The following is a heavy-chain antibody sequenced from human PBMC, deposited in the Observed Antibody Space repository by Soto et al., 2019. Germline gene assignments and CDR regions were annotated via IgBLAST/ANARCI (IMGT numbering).Heavy chain of an antibody. Sequence: GGSLRLSCAASGFTFSSYGMHWVRQAPGKGLEWVVVISYDGNNKYYADSVKGRFTISRDNSKNTLYLQMNSLRAEDTAVYYCAKEADSTMVMSFDYWGQGTLVTVSS. CDR2: ISYDGNNK. D-gene: IGHD5-18*01. CDR1: GFTFSSYG. J-gene: IGHJ4*02. CDR3: AKEADSTMVMSFDY. V-gene: IGHV3-30*18.